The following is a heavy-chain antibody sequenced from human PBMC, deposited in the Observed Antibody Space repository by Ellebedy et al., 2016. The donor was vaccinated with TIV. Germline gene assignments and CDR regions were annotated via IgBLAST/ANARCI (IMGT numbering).Heavy chain of an antibody. V-gene: IGHV3-49*03. CDR1: GFRFGDFA. Sequence: GESLKISCTTSGFRFGDFAVSWFRQAPGKGLAWITVIRSKAYGEIIEYAASVKGRFTISRDDSKSIAYQQMNSLKAEDKAMYYCTKDEDKGTAADWGQGTLVTVSS. CDR2: IRSKAYGEII. D-gene: IGHD6-25*01. J-gene: IGHJ4*02. CDR3: TKDEDKGTAAD.